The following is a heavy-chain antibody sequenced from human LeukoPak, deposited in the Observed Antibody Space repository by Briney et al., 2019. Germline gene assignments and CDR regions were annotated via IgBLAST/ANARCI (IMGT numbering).Heavy chain of an antibody. V-gene: IGHV3-33*01. J-gene: IGHJ6*02. CDR2: IWYDGSNK. CDR3: ARDNLEQWLVLGSYYYGMDV. Sequence: GRSLRLSCAASGFTFSSYGMHWVRQAPGKGLEWVAVIWYDGSNKYYADSVKGRFTISRDNSKNTLYLQMNSLRAEDTAVYYCARDNLEQWLVLGSYYYGMDVWGQGTTVTVSS. CDR1: GFTFSSYG. D-gene: IGHD6-19*01.